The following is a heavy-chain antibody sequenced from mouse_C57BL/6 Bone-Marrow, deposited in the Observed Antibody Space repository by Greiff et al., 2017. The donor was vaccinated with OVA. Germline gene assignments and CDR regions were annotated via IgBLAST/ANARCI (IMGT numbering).Heavy chain of an antibody. J-gene: IGHJ2*01. V-gene: IGHV5-9-1*02. CDR3: TRDSNWDYFDY. Sequence: EVQVVESGEGLVKPGGSLKLSCAASGFTFSSYAMSWVRQTPEKRLEWVAYISSGGDYIYYADTVKGRFTISRDNARNTLYLQMSSLKSEDTAMYYCTRDSNWDYFDYWGQGTTLTVSS. D-gene: IGHD4-1*01. CDR1: GFTFSSYA. CDR2: ISSGGDYI.